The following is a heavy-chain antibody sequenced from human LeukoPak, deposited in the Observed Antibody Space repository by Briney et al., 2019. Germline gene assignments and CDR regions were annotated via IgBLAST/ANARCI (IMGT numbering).Heavy chain of an antibody. J-gene: IGHJ5*02. CDR2: ISAYNGNT. V-gene: IGHV1-18*04. Sequence: ASVKVSCKASGHTFTSYGISWVRQAPGRGLEWMGWISAYNGNTNYAQKLQGRVTMTTDTSTSTAYMELRSLRSDDTAVYYCARGCSGGSCYMKVEFDPWGQGTLVTVSS. D-gene: IGHD2-15*01. CDR3: ARGCSGGSCYMKVEFDP. CDR1: GHTFTSYG.